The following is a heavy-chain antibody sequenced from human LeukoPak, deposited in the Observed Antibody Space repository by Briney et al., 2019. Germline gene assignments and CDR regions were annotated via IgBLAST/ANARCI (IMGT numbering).Heavy chain of an antibody. CDR1: GFTFSSYG. J-gene: IGHJ5*02. V-gene: IGHV3-30*02. Sequence: GGSLRLSCAAPGFTFSSYGMHWVRQAPGKGLEWVAFIRYDGSNKYYADSVKGRFTISRDNSKNTLYLQMNSLRAEDTAVYYCAKDLANSVNWFDPWGQGTLVTVSS. D-gene: IGHD4/OR15-4a*01. CDR2: IRYDGSNK. CDR3: AKDLANSVNWFDP.